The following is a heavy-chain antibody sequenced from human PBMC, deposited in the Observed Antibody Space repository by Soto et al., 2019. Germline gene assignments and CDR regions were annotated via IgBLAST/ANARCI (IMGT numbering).Heavy chain of an antibody. CDR2: IYSGGST. CDR3: ARDEIFGVVSTDY. Sequence: ESGGGLIQPGGSLRLSCAASGFTVSSNYMSWVRQAPGKGLEWVSVIYSGGSTYYADSVKGRFTISRDNSKNTLYLQMNSLRAEDTAVYYCARDEIFGVVSTDYWGQGTLVTVSS. J-gene: IGHJ4*02. D-gene: IGHD3-3*01. V-gene: IGHV3-53*01. CDR1: GFTVSSNY.